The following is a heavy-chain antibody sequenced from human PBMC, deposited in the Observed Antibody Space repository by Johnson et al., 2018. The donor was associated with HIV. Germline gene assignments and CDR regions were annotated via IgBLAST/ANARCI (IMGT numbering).Heavy chain of an antibody. D-gene: IGHD3-10*01. CDR3: AKEDYYGSGSYDAFDI. CDR1: GFSFSTYA. J-gene: IGHJ3*02. V-gene: IGHV3-30*04. CDR2: ISYDGSNT. Sequence: QVQLVESGGGVVQPGRSLRLSCAASGFSFSTYAMHWVRQAPGKGLEWLIVISYDGSNTYYADSVKGRFTISRDNSKNTLYLQMTSLRAEDTAMYYCAKEDYYGSGSYDAFDIWGQGTMVTVSS.